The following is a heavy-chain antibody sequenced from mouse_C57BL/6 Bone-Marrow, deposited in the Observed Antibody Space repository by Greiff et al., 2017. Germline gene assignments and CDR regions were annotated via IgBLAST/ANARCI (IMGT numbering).Heavy chain of an antibody. CDR2: IYPGSGST. CDR3: ARPYYSNYWYFDV. D-gene: IGHD2-5*01. Sequence: QVQLQQPGAELVKPGASVKMSCKASGYTFTSYWITWVKQRPGQGLEWIGDIYPGSGSTNYNAKFKSKATLTVDTSSITAYMQLSRLTSEDSAVYYCARPYYSNYWYFDVWCTGTTVTVSA. V-gene: IGHV1-55*01. J-gene: IGHJ1*03. CDR1: GYTFTSYW.